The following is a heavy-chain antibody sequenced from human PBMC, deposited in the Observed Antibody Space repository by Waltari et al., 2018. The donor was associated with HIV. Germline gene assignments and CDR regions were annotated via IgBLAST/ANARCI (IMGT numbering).Heavy chain of an antibody. D-gene: IGHD3-3*01. CDR1: GYTFTKYY. Sequence: QVLLVQSGAEVTKPGASVTVSCKTSGYTFTKYYVHWVRQAPGQGLEWMGKSNPSGGGTNYAQKFQGRVTMTRDTSTSTVYMELGSLKSEDTAVFYCARDSDFVTYFGAFDFWSQGTMVTVSS. J-gene: IGHJ3*01. CDR2: SNPSGGGT. V-gene: IGHV1-46*01. CDR3: ARDSDFVTYFGAFDF.